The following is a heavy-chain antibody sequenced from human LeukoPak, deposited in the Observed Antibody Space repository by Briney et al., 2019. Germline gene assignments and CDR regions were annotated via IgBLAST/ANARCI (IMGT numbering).Heavy chain of an antibody. Sequence: TLSLTCAISGDSVSSNSAAWDWVRQSPSRGLEWLGRTYYRSKWYNDYAVSVKSRITINPDTSKNQFSLQLNSVTPEDTAVYYCARDQCSSTSCYNWFDPWGQGTLVTVSS. CDR2: TYYRSKWYN. CDR1: GDSVSSNSAA. CDR3: ARDQCSSTSCYNWFDP. V-gene: IGHV6-1*01. D-gene: IGHD2-2*01. J-gene: IGHJ5*02.